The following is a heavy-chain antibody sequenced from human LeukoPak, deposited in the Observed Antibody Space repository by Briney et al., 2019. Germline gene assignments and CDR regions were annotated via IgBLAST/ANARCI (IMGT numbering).Heavy chain of an antibody. CDR2: ISSNGGST. Sequence: GGSLRLSCSASGFTFSSYAMHWVHQAPGKGLEYVSAISSNGGSTYYADSVKGRFTISRDNSKNTLYLQMSSLRAEDTAVYYCVKDGWIQLWLRFDYFDYWGQGTLVTVSS. J-gene: IGHJ4*02. CDR3: VKDGWIQLWLRFDYFDY. V-gene: IGHV3-64D*06. D-gene: IGHD5-18*01. CDR1: GFTFSSYA.